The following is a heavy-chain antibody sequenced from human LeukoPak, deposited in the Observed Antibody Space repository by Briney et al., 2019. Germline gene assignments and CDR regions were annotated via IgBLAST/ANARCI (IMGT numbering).Heavy chain of an antibody. CDR1: GFTFSNYA. CDR2: ISGSGGST. J-gene: IGHJ4*02. Sequence: GGSLRLSCAASGFTFSNYAMHWVRQAPGKGLEWVSAISGSGGSTYYADSVKGRFTISRDNSKNTLYLQMNSLRAEDTAVYYCARGATVTTIDYWGQGTLVTVSS. D-gene: IGHD4-11*01. V-gene: IGHV3-23*01. CDR3: ARGATVTTIDY.